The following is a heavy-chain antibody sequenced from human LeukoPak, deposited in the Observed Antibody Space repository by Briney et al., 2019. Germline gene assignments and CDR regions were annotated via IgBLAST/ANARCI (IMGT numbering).Heavy chain of an antibody. CDR2: ISSSSSYI. CDR1: GFTFSSYS. Sequence: AGGSLRLSCAASGFTFSSYSMNWVRQAPGKGLEWVSSISSSSSYIYYADSVKGRFTISRDNAKNSLYLQMNSLRAEDTAVYYCARDIGERPWGLYYYYMDVWGKGTTVTVSS. D-gene: IGHD1-1*01. CDR3: ARDIGERPWGLYYYYMDV. V-gene: IGHV3-21*01. J-gene: IGHJ6*03.